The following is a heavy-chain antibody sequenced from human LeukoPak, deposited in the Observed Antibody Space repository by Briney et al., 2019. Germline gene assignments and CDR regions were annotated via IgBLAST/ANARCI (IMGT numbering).Heavy chain of an antibody. CDR2: INHSGST. CDR1: GGSFSGYY. D-gene: IGHD1-1*01. V-gene: IGHV4-34*01. J-gene: IGHJ4*02. Sequence: SETLSLTCAVYGGSFSGYYWSWIRQPPGKGLEWIGEINHSGSTNYNPSLKSRVTISVDTSKNQFSLKLSSVTAADTAVYYCARGRGTFDCWGQGTLVTVSS. CDR3: ARGRGTFDC.